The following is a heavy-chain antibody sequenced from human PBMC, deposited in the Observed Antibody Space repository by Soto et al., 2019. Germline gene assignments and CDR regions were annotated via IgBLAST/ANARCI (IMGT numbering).Heavy chain of an antibody. V-gene: IGHV3-33*01. CDR2: IWYDGSRK. CDR3: ARDLSYYSDDC. D-gene: IGHD1-26*01. Sequence: GGSLRLSCAASGFTFSNHGMHWVRQAPGKGLEWVAAIWYDGSRKHYADSVEGRFTISRDDSKSTLYLQMNSLRVEDTALYYCARDLSYYSDDCWGQGTLVTVSS. J-gene: IGHJ4*02. CDR1: GFTFSNHG.